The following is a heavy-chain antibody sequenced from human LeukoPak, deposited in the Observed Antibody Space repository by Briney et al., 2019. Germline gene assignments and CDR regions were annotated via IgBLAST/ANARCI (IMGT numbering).Heavy chain of an antibody. CDR1: GYTFTSYG. CDR2: ISAYNGNT. J-gene: IGHJ4*02. Sequence: GASVKVSCKASGYTFTSYGISWVRQAPRQGLEWMGWISAYNGNTNYAQKHQGRVTMITDTSTSTAYMELRSLRSDDTAVYYCARALSYWSQNWGSPFDYWGQGTLVTVSS. V-gene: IGHV1-18*01. CDR3: ARALSYWSQNWGSPFDY. D-gene: IGHD7-27*01.